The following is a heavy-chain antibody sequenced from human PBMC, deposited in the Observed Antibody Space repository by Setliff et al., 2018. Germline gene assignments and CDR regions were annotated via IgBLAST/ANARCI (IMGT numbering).Heavy chain of an antibody. V-gene: IGHV1-69*13. CDR1: GGTFSSHG. CDR2: IIPIFRTT. CDR3: ARGPPDFVIVPAAAKFDY. Sequence: ASVKVSCKASGGTFSSHGINWVRQAPGQGLEWMGGIIPIFRTTNYAQKFQGRVLITADESTSTAYMELRSLRSDDTAVYYCARGPPDFVIVPAAAKFDYWGQGTLVTVSS. J-gene: IGHJ4*02. D-gene: IGHD2-2*01.